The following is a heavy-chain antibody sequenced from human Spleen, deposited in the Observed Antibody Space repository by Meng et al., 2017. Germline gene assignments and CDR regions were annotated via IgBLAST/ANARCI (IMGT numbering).Heavy chain of an antibody. V-gene: IGHV3-23*01. CDR2: ISGSGGVT. CDR3: AKGEADKALYKWFDP. J-gene: IGHJ5*02. D-gene: IGHD1-26*01. Sequence: GGSLRLSCAASGFTFSSYAMSWVRQAPGKGLEWVSVISGSGGVTYYADSVKGRFTISRDNSKNTLYLQMNSLRAEDTAVYYCAKGEADKALYKWFDPWGQGTLVTGAS. CDR1: GFTFSSYA.